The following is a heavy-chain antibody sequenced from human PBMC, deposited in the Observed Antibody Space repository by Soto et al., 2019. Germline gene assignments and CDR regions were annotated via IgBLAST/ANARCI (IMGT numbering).Heavy chain of an antibody. D-gene: IGHD2-8*02. CDR3: ARGDYGTGGYPFPYFDY. J-gene: IGHJ4*02. V-gene: IGHV1-2*02. CDR2: INPDSGAT. CDR1: GYSFTGYY. Sequence: HEHLVQSGAEVKRPGASLKVSCKASGYSFTGYYIHWVRQAPGQGLGWMGWINPDSGATNYAQNFQGRDTLTSHATISTATMHLSRLRSDDTAVYYGARGDYGTGGYPFPYFDYWGQGTLVIFSS.